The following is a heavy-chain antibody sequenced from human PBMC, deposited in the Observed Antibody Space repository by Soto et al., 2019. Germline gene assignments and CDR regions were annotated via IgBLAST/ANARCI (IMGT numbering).Heavy chain of an antibody. CDR2: IYYSGST. V-gene: IGHV4-59*08. J-gene: IGHJ6*02. CDR3: ARLGSSGWYSYYYYYGMDV. CDR1: GGSISSYY. D-gene: IGHD6-19*01. Sequence: QVQLQESGPGLVKPSETLSLTCTVSGGSISSYYWSWIRQPPGKGLEWIGYIYYSGSTNYNPSLKSRVTISVDTSKKQFSLKLSSVTAADTAVYYCARLGSSGWYSYYYYYGMDVWGQGTTVTVSS.